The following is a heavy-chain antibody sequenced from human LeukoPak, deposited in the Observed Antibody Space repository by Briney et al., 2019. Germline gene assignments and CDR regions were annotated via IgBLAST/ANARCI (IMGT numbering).Heavy chain of an antibody. V-gene: IGHV3-33*01. D-gene: IGHD2-15*01. CDR2: IWSDGSTK. CDR3: ARISCTGGNCRPYSYYDMDV. CDR1: GYSFTSYW. Sequence: GESLKISCKGSGYSFTSYWIGWVRQAPGKGLEWVAVIWSDGSTKDHADSVKGRFTISRDNSKNTLYLQMNSLRVEDTAVYYCARISCTGGNCRPYSYYDMDVWGQGTTVTVSS. J-gene: IGHJ6*02.